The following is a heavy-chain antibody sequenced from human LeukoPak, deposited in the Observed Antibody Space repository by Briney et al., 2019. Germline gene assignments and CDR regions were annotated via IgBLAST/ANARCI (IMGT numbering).Heavy chain of an antibody. CDR1: GYTSTSYD. Sequence: GASVKVSCKASGYTSTSYDINWVRQATGQGLEWMGWMNPNSGNTGYAQKFQGRVTITRNTSISTAYMELSSLRSEDTAVYYCARTPIYCSSTSCRYYYYGMDVWGQGTTVTVSS. D-gene: IGHD2-2*01. J-gene: IGHJ6*02. V-gene: IGHV1-8*03. CDR3: ARTPIYCSSTSCRYYYYGMDV. CDR2: MNPNSGNT.